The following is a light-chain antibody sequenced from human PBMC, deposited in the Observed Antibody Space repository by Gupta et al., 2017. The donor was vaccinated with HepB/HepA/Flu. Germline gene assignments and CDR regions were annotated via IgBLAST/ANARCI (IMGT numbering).Light chain of an antibody. Sequence: HSLLTQPPPLSGAPGQRVTISCTGRSSNIGAGYDVHWYQQLPGTAPKLLIYGNNNRPSGVPDRFSGSKSGTSASLAITGLQAEDEADYYCQSYDSSLSGVVFGGGTKRTVL. V-gene: IGLV1-40*01. CDR1: SSNIGAGYD. CDR2: GNN. CDR3: QSYDSSLSGVV. J-gene: IGLJ2*01.